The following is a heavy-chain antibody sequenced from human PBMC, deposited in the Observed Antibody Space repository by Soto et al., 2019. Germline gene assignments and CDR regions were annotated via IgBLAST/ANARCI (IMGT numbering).Heavy chain of an antibody. CDR1: GFTFSSYA. CDR2: ISGSGGST. CDR3: AKDLGTYKGYGMDV. J-gene: IGHJ6*02. V-gene: IGHV3-23*01. D-gene: IGHD1-1*01. Sequence: GGSLRLSCAASGFTFSSYAMSWVRQAPGKGLEWVSAISGSGGSTYYADSVKGRFTISRDNSKNTLYLQMNSLRAEDTDVYYCAKDLGTYKGYGMDVWGQGTTVTVSS.